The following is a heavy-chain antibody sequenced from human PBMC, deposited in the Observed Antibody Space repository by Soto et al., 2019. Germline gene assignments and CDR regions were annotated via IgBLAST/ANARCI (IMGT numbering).Heavy chain of an antibody. CDR1: GFTFISHT. Sequence: GGSLRLSCVTSGFTFISHTMNWVRQAPGKGLEWVSSISSSNYIYYADSVEGRFTISRDNAKSFLYLQMDSLRAEDTAVYYCARGYTQFDYCGQGTLVTVSS. J-gene: IGHJ4*02. CDR2: ISSSNYI. D-gene: IGHD5-18*01. CDR3: ARGYTQFDY. V-gene: IGHV3-21*06.